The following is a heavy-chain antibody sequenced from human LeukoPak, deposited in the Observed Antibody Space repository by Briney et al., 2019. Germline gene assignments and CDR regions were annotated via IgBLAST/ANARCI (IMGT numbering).Heavy chain of an antibody. Sequence: PGGSLRLSCAASGFTFSSYAMHWVRQAPGKGLEWVAVISYGGSNKYYADSVKGRLTISRDNSKNTLYLQMNSLRAEDTAVYYCARRREYFDYWGQGTLVTVSS. CDR3: ARRREYFDY. J-gene: IGHJ4*02. V-gene: IGHV3-30*04. CDR1: GFTFSSYA. D-gene: IGHD3-10*01. CDR2: ISYGGSNK.